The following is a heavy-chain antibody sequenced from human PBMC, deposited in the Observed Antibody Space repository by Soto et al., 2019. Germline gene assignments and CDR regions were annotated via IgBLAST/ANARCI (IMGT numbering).Heavy chain of an antibody. CDR2: IIPISGTA. CDR1: GGTFSSYA. CDR3: ARSQGSSTSLEIYYYYYYGMDY. V-gene: IGHV1-69*01. J-gene: IGHJ6*02. Sequence: QVQLVQSGAEVKKPGSSVKVSCKASGGTFSSYAISWVRQAPGQGLEWMGGIIPISGTANYAQKFQGRVTITADESTSTAYMELSSLRSEDTAVYYCARSQGSSTSLEIYYYYYYGMDYWGQGTLVTVSS. D-gene: IGHD2-2*01.